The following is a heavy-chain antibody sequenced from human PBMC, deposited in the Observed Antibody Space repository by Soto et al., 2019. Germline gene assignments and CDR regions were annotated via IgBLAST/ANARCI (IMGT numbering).Heavy chain of an antibody. CDR2: IYYSGST. CDR1: CGAISSYY. J-gene: IGHJ4*02. Sequence: LSLTCTVSCGAISSYYWSWIRQPPGKGLEWIGYIYYSGSTNYNPSLKSRVTISVDTSKNQFSLKLSSVTAADTAVYYCARGSAMVYFDYWGQGTLVTVSS. D-gene: IGHD5-18*01. CDR3: ARGSAMVYFDY. V-gene: IGHV4-59*01.